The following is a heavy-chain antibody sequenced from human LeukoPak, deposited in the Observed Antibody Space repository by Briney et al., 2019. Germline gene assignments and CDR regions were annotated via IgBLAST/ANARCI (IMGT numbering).Heavy chain of an antibody. CDR3: ARAYRWLPDY. CDR1: GCSISSSCYY. D-gene: IGHD5-24*01. CDR2: IYYSGST. Sequence: SETLSLTCTVSGCSISSSCYYGGCIPQPPGEGLEWSGSIYYSGSTYHNPSLKSRVPISVDTSKNQFSLKLSSVTAADTAVYYCARAYRWLPDYWGQGTLVTVSS. V-gene: IGHV4-39*07. J-gene: IGHJ4*02.